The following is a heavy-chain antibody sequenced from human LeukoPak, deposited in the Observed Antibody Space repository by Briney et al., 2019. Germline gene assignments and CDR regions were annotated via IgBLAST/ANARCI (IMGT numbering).Heavy chain of an antibody. Sequence: GGSLRLSCAASGFTFDDYAMHWVRQAPGKGLEWVSGISWNSGSIGYADSVKGRFTISRDNAKNSLYLQMNSLRAEDTAVYYCARTYHYDFWSGYYSLDAFDIWGQGTMVTVSS. CDR2: ISWNSGSI. D-gene: IGHD3-3*01. V-gene: IGHV3-9*01. CDR3: ARTYHYDFWSGYYSLDAFDI. CDR1: GFTFDDYA. J-gene: IGHJ3*02.